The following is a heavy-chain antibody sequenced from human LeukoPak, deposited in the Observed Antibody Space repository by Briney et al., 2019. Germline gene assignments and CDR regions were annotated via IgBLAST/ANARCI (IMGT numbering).Heavy chain of an antibody. D-gene: IGHD6-13*01. CDR3: ARGGYSHYDY. J-gene: IGHJ4*02. Sequence: GGSLRLSCAASEFTFSSYRMDWVRQAPGKGLEWVTSISSGSIEIYYADAVKGRFTISRDNAKNSLYLQMSSLRGEDTAVYYCARGGYSHYDYWGPGTLVTVSS. CDR1: EFTFSSYR. V-gene: IGHV3-21*01. CDR2: ISSGSIEI.